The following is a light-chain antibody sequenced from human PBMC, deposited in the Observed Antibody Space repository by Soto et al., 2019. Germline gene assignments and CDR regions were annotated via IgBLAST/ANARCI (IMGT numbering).Light chain of an antibody. V-gene: IGKV3-15*01. J-gene: IGKJ1*01. Sequence: ILMTQSPATLSVSPGERATLSCRASQSVSNNLAWYQQKPGQAPRLLIYDASTRATGIPARFSGSGSGTEFTLTISGLQSEDFAVYYCQQYNSGPPLTFGQGTKVEIK. CDR3: QQYNSGPPLT. CDR2: DAS. CDR1: QSVSNN.